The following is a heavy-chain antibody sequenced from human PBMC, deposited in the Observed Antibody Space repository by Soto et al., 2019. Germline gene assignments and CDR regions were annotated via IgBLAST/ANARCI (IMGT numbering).Heavy chain of an antibody. Sequence: ASVKVSCKASGYTFTSYGISWVRQAPGQGLEWMGRINPKSGGTSTAQRFQGWVTMTTDTSISTASMELTRLTSDDTAIYYCARGDSTDCSNGVCSFFYNHDMDVWGQGTTVTVSS. CDR3: ARGDSTDCSNGVCSFFYNHDMDV. CDR2: INPKSGGT. D-gene: IGHD2-8*01. CDR1: GYTFTSYG. V-gene: IGHV1-2*04. J-gene: IGHJ6*02.